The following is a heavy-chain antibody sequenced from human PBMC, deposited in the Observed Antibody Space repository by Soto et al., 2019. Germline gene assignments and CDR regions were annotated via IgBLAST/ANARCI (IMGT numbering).Heavy chain of an antibody. D-gene: IGHD3-22*01. CDR2: IWYDGSNK. CDR3: ARGGNYYDSSGSDWFDP. Sequence: PRLSCAASGFTFSSYGMHWVRQAPGKGLEWVAVIWYDGSNKHYADSVKGRFTISRDNSKNTLYLQMNSLRAEDTAVYYCARGGNYYDSSGSDWFDPWGQGTLVTVSS. CDR1: GFTFSSYG. V-gene: IGHV3-33*01. J-gene: IGHJ5*02.